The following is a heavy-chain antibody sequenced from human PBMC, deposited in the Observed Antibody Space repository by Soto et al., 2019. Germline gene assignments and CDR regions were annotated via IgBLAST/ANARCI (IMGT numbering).Heavy chain of an antibody. Sequence: QVLLVESGGGVVQPGRSLRLSCVASGFTFSSYGMHWVRQAPGKGLEWVAVIWYDESNKYYADSVKGRFTISRDNSKNTLYLQMNSLRVEDTAVYYCARGQFDDSSGGFDYWGQGTLVTVSS. CDR3: ARGQFDDSSGGFDY. D-gene: IGHD3-22*01. J-gene: IGHJ4*02. CDR1: GFTFSSYG. V-gene: IGHV3-33*01. CDR2: IWYDESNK.